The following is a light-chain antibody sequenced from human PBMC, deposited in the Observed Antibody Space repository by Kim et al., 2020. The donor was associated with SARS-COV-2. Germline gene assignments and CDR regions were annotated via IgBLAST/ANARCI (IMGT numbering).Light chain of an antibody. CDR2: DAS. Sequence: MSPVDATTSSCSASQSVSSYLAWYQQKPGQAPRLLLYDASNRATGIPARFSGSGSGTDFTLTISSLEPEDFAVYYCQQRNNRPLTFGGGTKVDIK. J-gene: IGKJ4*01. CDR3: QQRNNRPLT. V-gene: IGKV3-11*01. CDR1: QSVSSY.